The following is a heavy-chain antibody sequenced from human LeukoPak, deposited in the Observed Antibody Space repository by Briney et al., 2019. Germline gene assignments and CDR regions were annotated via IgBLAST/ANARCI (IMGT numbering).Heavy chain of an antibody. J-gene: IGHJ6*02. D-gene: IGHD1-26*01. CDR1: GFTFSSYA. CDR3: ARPPGGLPSKTTYYYYGMDV. CDR2: ISSNGGST. V-gene: IGHV3-64*01. Sequence: GGSLRLSCAASGFTFSSYAMHWVRQAPGKGLKYVSAISSNGGSTYYANSVKGRFTISRDNSKNTLYLQMGSLRAVDMAVYYCARPPGGLPSKTTYYYYGMDVWGQGTTVTVSS.